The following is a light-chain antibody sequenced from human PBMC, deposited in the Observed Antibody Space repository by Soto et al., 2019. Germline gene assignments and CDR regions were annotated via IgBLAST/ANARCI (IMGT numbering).Light chain of an antibody. J-gene: IGKJ5*01. Sequence: DIVMTQIPVSLPVTPGEPASISCKSSQSLLHSHGSNYMDWYLQKTGQAPQLLIXFGXYRASGVPDRFSGSGSGTNFTLRISRVETDDFGIYYCMQALQVPITFGQGTRLEIK. CDR2: FGX. V-gene: IGKV2-28*01. CDR3: MQALQVPIT. CDR1: QSLLHSHGSNY.